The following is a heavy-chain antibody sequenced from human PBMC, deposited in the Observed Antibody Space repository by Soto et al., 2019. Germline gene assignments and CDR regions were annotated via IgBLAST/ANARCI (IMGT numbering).Heavy chain of an antibody. V-gene: IGHV3-30*04. CDR2: ITRDGYNK. Sequence: QVQLVESGGGVVQPGRSLRLSCAVSGFIFKNYALNWVRQAPGKGLGWVASITRDGYNKYYADSVKGRFTISRDNSKNTLSLQMTAPRVEDSSVYYCTKSSGGSSSVGMDYWGPGTLVTVSS. D-gene: IGHD6-6*01. CDR3: TKSSGGSSSVGMDY. CDR1: GFIFKNYA. J-gene: IGHJ4*02.